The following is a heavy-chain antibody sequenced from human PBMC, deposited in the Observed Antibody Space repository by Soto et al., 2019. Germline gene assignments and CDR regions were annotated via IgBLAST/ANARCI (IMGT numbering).Heavy chain of an antibody. V-gene: IGHV3-23*01. CDR1: GFTFSSYA. J-gene: IGHJ4*02. Sequence: EVQLLESGGGLEQPGGSLRLSCAASGFTFSSYAMSWVRQAPGKGLEWVSAISGSGGSTYYADSVKGRFTIARDNSKNTLYLQMNSLRAEDTAVYYCAKDLPPYDFWSGYQPEYYFDYWGQGTLVTVSS. D-gene: IGHD3-3*01. CDR3: AKDLPPYDFWSGYQPEYYFDY. CDR2: ISGSGGST.